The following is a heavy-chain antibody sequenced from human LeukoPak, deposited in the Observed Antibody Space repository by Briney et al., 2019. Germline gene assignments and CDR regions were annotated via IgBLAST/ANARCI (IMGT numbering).Heavy chain of an antibody. Sequence: PSETLSLTCAVYGGSFSGYYWSWIRQPPGKGLEWIGRMHTSGSTNYNPSLKSRGTMSVDTSKNQFSLKLSSVTAADTAVYYCAFNPMTTVTSYYFDYWGQGALITVSS. CDR3: AFNPMTTVTSYYFDY. J-gene: IGHJ4*02. CDR2: MHTSGST. CDR1: GGSFSGYY. V-gene: IGHV4-59*10. D-gene: IGHD4-17*01.